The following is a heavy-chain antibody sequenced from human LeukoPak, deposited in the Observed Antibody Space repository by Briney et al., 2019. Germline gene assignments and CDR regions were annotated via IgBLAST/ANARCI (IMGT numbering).Heavy chain of an antibody. CDR1: GGSIRSYF. V-gene: IGHV4-59*13. Sequence: PSETLSLTCSVSGGSIRSYFWRWIRQTRGKGLEWIGFMSHSGINNYNLSLKSRVTISLDTSRNQFSLRLNSVTAADTAVYYCTREEGAWGYGSSGFDSWGQGILVTVSS. CDR3: TREEGAWGYGSSGFDS. CDR2: MSHSGIN. J-gene: IGHJ4*02. D-gene: IGHD3-10*01.